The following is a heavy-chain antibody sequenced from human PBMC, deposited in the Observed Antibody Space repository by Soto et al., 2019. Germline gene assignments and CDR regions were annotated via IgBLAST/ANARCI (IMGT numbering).Heavy chain of an antibody. CDR2: IYYSGST. CDR3: ARQHHTVESWFDP. CDR1: GGSISSSSYY. D-gene: IGHD5-12*01. V-gene: IGHV4-39*01. Sequence: PSETLSLTCTVSGGSISSSSYYWGWIRQPPGKGLEWIGSIYYSGSTYYNPSLKSRVTISVDTSKNQFSLKLSSVTAADTAVYYGARQHHTVESWFDPWGQGTLVTVSS. J-gene: IGHJ5*02.